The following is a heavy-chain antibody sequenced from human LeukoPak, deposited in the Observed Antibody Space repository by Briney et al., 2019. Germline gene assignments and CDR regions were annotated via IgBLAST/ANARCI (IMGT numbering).Heavy chain of an antibody. D-gene: IGHD2-2*01. Sequence: GGSLRLSCAASGFTFSTYVMHWVRQVPGKGLEWVAVKDYCADSVKGRFTASKDNSKSTLYLQMDSLRPEDTAIYYCAKDLCSDTSCSSRGIDCWGQGTLVTVSS. CDR1: GFTFSTYV. J-gene: IGHJ4*02. CDR2: KD. CDR3: AKDLCSDTSCSSRGIDC. V-gene: IGHV3-30*18.